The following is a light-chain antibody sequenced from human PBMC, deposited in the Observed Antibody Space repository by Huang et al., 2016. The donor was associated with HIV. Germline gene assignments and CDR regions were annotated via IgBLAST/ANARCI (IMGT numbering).Light chain of an antibody. CDR1: HNIYTY. V-gene: IGKV1-39*01. Sequence: DIQMTQSPSSLSASVGDGVTITCRASHNIYTYLNWYQHKPGKAPNLLIFGASNLQSGVPSRFSGSGIGTDFTLSINSLQPEDSALYYCQQSHSSPWTFGQGTKVEIK. CDR2: GAS. J-gene: IGKJ1*01. CDR3: QQSHSSPWT.